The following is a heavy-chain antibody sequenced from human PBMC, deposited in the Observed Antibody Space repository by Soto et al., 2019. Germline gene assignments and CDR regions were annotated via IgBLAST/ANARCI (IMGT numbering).Heavy chain of an antibody. J-gene: IGHJ5*02. CDR2: MYYNGNI. CDR3: ASGGNWFDP. V-gene: IGHV4-59*01. Sequence: SETLSLTCNVSGGSIRNYYWTWVRQSPEKGLEWIGYMYYNGNINYNPSLKSRVTISIDTSKNQFSLTLKSMTAADTAVYYRASGGNWFDPWGQGVLVTVSS. D-gene: IGHD3-16*01. CDR1: GGSIRNYY.